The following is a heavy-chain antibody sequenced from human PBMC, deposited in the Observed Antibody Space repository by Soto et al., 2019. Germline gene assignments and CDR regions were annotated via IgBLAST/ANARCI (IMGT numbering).Heavy chain of an antibody. CDR2: INTGNSNR. V-gene: IGHV1-3*04. J-gene: IGHJ6*02. D-gene: IGHD3-22*01. CDR1: GYTFTNYA. Sequence: ASVKVSCKASGYTFTNYAIHWVRQAPGQRLEWMGWINTGNSNRKYSQKFQGRVTFTRDTSASTAYMELTTLRSEDTAVYYCARARQTYYYDSGPEVYYYYGMDVWGQ. CDR3: ARARQTYYYDSGPEVYYYYGMDV.